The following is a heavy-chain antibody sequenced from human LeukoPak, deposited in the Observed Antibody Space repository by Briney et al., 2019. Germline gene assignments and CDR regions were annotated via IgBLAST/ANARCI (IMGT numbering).Heavy chain of an antibody. CDR2: IRGRGGIT. D-gene: IGHD2-21*01. V-gene: IGHV3-23*01. CDR1: EFTFNNYA. CDR3: AKALRETHRPVYSYYYMDV. Sequence: GGSLRLSCAASEFTFNNYAVSWVRQAPGKGLEWVSTIRGRGGITYYAHSVKGRFTISRDNSKNTVFLQMNSLRGDDTAVYYCAKALRETHRPVYSYYYMDVWGKGTTVTVSS. J-gene: IGHJ6*03.